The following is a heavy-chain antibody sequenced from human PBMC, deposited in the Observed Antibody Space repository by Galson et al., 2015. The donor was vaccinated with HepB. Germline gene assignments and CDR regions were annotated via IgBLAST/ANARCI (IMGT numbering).Heavy chain of an antibody. CDR1: GYTLTELS. V-gene: IGHV1-24*01. D-gene: IGHD4-11*01. CDR2: FDPEDGET. Sequence: SVKVSCKVSGYTLTELSMHWVRQAPGKGLEWMGGFDPEDGETIYAQKFQGRVTMTEDTSTDTAYMELSSLRSEDTAVYYCATRDYSSETFNYWGQGTLVTVSS. J-gene: IGHJ4*02. CDR3: ATRDYSSETFNY.